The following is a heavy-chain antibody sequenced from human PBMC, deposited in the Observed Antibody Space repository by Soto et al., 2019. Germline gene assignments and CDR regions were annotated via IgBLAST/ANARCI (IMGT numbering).Heavy chain of an antibody. J-gene: IGHJ6*02. CDR3: ARGAYDILTGYLYYYYGMDV. CDR1: GGTFSSYA. Sequence: GASVKVSCTASGGTFSSYAIIWVRQAPGQGLEWMGGIIPIFGTANYAQKFQGRVTITADESTSTAYMELSSLRSEDTAVYYCARGAYDILTGYLYYYYGMDVWGQGTTVTVSS. D-gene: IGHD3-9*01. V-gene: IGHV1-69*13. CDR2: IIPIFGTA.